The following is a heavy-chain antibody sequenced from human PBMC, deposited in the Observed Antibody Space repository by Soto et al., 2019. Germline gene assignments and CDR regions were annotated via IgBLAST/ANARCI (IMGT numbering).Heavy chain of an antibody. V-gene: IGHV1-24*01. D-gene: IGHD3-22*01. Sequence: ASVKVSCKVSGYRLSELSMHWVRQAPGKGLEWMGGFDPEDGEIVYAQKFQGRVTVTEDTSTDTAYLELSSPTFEDTAVYYCVRYYYYRGGRPALDYLGQGTLGIVSS. J-gene: IGHJ4*02. CDR1: GYRLSELS. CDR3: VRYYYYRGGRPALDY. CDR2: FDPEDGEI.